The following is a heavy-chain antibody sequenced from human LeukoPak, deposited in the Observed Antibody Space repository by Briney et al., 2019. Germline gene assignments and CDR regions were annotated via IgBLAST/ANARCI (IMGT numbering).Heavy chain of an antibody. CDR2: IIPIFGTA. CDR1: GGTFSSYA. CDR3: ARNPIAAAGRWFDP. V-gene: IGHV1-69*05. D-gene: IGHD6-13*01. J-gene: IGHJ5*02. Sequence: ASVKVSCKASGGTFSSYAISWVRQAPGQGLEWMGGIIPIFGTANYAQKFQGRVTITTDESTSTAYMELSSLRSEDTAVYYCARNPIAAAGRWFDPWGQGTLATVSS.